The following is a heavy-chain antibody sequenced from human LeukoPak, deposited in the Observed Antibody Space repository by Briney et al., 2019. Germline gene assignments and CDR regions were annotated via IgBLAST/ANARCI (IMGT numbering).Heavy chain of an antibody. Sequence: SETLSLTCTVSGGSISTSNYYWGWIRQPPGKGLEWIGNIFYSGSTYYSPSLRSRVTISVDTSKNQFSLKLSSVTAADTAVYYCARGGGIAVAGFRGWFDPWGQGTLVTVSS. J-gene: IGHJ5*02. CDR3: ARGGGIAVAGFRGWFDP. CDR2: IFYSGST. V-gene: IGHV4-39*07. CDR1: GGSISTSNYY. D-gene: IGHD6-19*01.